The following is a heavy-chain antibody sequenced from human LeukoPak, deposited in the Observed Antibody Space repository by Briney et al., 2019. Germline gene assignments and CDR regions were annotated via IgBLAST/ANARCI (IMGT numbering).Heavy chain of an antibody. CDR1: GGTFSSYA. D-gene: IGHD3-9*01. J-gene: IGHJ3*02. Sequence: AASVKVSCKASGGTFSSYAISCVRQAPGQGLEWMGGIIPIFGTANYAQKFQGRVTITADESTSTAYMELSSLRSEDTAVYYCARAPRTYYDILTGYLGAFDIWGQGTMVTVSS. CDR2: IIPIFGTA. CDR3: ARAPRTYYDILTGYLGAFDI. V-gene: IGHV1-69*01.